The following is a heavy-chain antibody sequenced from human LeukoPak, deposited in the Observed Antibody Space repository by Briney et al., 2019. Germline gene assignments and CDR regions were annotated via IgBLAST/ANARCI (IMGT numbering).Heavy chain of an antibody. J-gene: IGHJ3*02. CDR1: GFTFSNAW. Sequence: GGSLRLSCAASGFTFSNAWMSWVRQAPGEGLQWVGRIKSNTDGGTTDYAAPVKGRFTISRDDSKNTLYLQMNSLKTEDTAVYYCTTNPYDRSGYHIWGQGTMVTVSS. CDR2: IKSNTDGGTT. V-gene: IGHV3-15*01. D-gene: IGHD3-22*01. CDR3: TTNPYDRSGYHI.